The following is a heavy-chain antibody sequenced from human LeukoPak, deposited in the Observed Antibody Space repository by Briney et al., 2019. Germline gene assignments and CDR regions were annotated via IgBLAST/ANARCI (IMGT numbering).Heavy chain of an antibody. V-gene: IGHV4-34*01. CDR1: GGSISSYY. CDR2: INHSGST. D-gene: IGHD4-17*01. J-gene: IGHJ6*03. CDR3: ARGLNDYASYYYYMDV. Sequence: PSETLSLTCTVSGGSISSYYWSWIRQPPGKGLEWIGEINHSGSTNYNPSLKSRVTISVDTSKNQFSLKLSSVTAADTAVYYCARGLNDYASYYYYMDVWGKGTTVTVSS.